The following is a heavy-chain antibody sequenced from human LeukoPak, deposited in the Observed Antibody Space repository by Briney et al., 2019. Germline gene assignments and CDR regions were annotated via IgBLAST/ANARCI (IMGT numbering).Heavy chain of an antibody. V-gene: IGHV4-59*01. CDR1: GGSISSYY. D-gene: IGHD3-10*01. CDR2: IYYSGST. J-gene: IGHJ6*03. CDR3: ARDNKDYGSGSYGYYYYYMDV. Sequence: SETLSLTCTVSGGSISSYYWSWIRQPPGKGLEWIGYIYYSGSTNYNPSLKSRATISVDTSKNQFSLKLSSVTAADTAVYYCARDNKDYGSGSYGYYYYYMDVWGKGTTVTISS.